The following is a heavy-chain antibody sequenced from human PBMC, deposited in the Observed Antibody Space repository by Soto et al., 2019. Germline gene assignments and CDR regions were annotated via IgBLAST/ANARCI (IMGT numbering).Heavy chain of an antibody. CDR3: AKDHYISTTGTTLFDY. Sequence: AGGSLRLSCAASGFTFSSYAMSWVRQAPGKGLEWVSAISGSGGSTYYADSVKGRFTISRDNSKNTLYLQMNSLRAEDTAVYYCAKDHYISTTGTTLFDYWGQGTLVTVSS. CDR1: GFTFSSYA. V-gene: IGHV3-23*01. D-gene: IGHD1-1*01. CDR2: ISGSGGST. J-gene: IGHJ4*02.